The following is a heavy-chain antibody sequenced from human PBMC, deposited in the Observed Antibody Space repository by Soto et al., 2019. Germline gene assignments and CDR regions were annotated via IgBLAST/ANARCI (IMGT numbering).Heavy chain of an antibody. CDR1: GFTFSSYE. D-gene: IGHD3-3*01. J-gene: IGHJ4*02. Sequence: PGGSLRLSCAASGFTFSSYEMNWVRQAPGKGLEWVSYISSSGSTIYYADSVKGRFTISRDNAKNSLYLQMNSLRAEDTAVYYCARETSITIFGVVTNYYFDYWGQGTLVTVSS. CDR2: ISSSGSTI. V-gene: IGHV3-48*03. CDR3: ARETSITIFGVVTNYYFDY.